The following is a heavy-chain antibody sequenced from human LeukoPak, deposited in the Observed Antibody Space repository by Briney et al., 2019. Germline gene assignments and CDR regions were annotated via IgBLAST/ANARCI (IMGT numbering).Heavy chain of an antibody. V-gene: IGHV1-46*01. CDR3: ARGRRHLLRSAQAFDI. Sequence: ASVNLSFKSSGSSFTISYIYWIWMPQAPGQEWKGIINPIGGSTSSAQKFQGRVTITRDASTSTGYLELSSLRAEDTAVDYCARGRRHLLRSAQAFDIWGQGTMVTVSS. D-gene: IGHD5-12*01. J-gene: IGHJ3*02. CDR2: INPIGGST. CDR1: GSSFTISY.